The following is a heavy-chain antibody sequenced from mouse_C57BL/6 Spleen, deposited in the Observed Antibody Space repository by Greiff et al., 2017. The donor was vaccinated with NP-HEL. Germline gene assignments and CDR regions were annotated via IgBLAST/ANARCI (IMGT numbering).Heavy chain of an antibody. CDR1: GFTFSDYY. CDR3: ARHVNYYRGYFDV. V-gene: IGHV5-12*01. J-gene: IGHJ1*03. D-gene: IGHD1-1*02. CDR2: ISNGGGST. Sequence: EVQGVESGGGLVQPGGSLKLSCAASGFTFSDYYMYWVRQTPEKRLEWVAYISNGGGSTYYPDTVKGRFTISRDNAKNTLYLQMSRLKSEDTAMYYCARHVNYYRGYFDVWGTGTTVTVSS.